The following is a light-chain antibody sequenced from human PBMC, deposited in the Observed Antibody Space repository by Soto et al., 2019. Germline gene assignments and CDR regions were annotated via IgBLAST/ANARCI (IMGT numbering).Light chain of an antibody. V-gene: IGKV3-20*01. CDR1: QSLSNIY. CDR3: QHYVDSLT. J-gene: IGKJ5*01. Sequence: EIVLTQSPGTLSLSPGERATLSCRASQSLSNIYLAWFQQKPGQPPRLLIYGASRRATGIPDRFSGSGSGTDFTLTVSRLEPEDFAVYYCQHYVDSLTFGQGTRLEI. CDR2: GAS.